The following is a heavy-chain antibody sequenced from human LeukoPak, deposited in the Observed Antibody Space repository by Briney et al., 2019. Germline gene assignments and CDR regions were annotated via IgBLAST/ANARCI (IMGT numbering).Heavy chain of an antibody. CDR2: IIPIFRAT. CDR1: GGTFSSYG. Sequence: SVKVSCKPSGGTFSSYGVSWVRQAPGQGLEWMGGIIPIFRATNYAQRFRGRVTITTDESTSTVYMELSSLRSEDKAGYFCARSRRAGYNVFYFDSWGQGTLVTVSS. CDR3: ARSRRAGYNVFYFDS. J-gene: IGHJ4*02. D-gene: IGHD5-24*01. V-gene: IGHV1-69*05.